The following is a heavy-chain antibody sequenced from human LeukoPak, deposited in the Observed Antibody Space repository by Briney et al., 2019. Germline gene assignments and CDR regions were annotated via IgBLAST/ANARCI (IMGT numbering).Heavy chain of an antibody. CDR3: ARGGITMVQGVIIRNWFDP. V-gene: IGHV1-18*01. Sequence: GASVKVSCKASGYTFTSYGISWVRQAPGQGLEWMGWISAYNGNTNYAQKFQGRVTMTRDTSISTAYMELSRLRSDDTAVYYCARGGITMVQGVIIRNWFDPWGQGTLVTVSS. CDR1: GYTFTSYG. D-gene: IGHD3-10*01. CDR2: ISAYNGNT. J-gene: IGHJ5*02.